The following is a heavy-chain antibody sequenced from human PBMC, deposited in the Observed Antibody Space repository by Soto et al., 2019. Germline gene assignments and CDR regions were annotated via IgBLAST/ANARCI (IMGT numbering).Heavy chain of an antibody. CDR3: ARDHPPRDVLGFDP. CDR2: INPNSGGT. CDR1: GYTFTGYY. J-gene: IGHJ5*02. V-gene: IGHV1-2*02. Sequence: ASVKVSCKASGYTFTGYYMHWVRQAPGQGLEWMGWINPNSGGTNYAQKFQGRVTMTRDTSISTAYMELSRLRSDDTAVYYCARDHPPRDVLGFDPWGQGTLVTSPQ.